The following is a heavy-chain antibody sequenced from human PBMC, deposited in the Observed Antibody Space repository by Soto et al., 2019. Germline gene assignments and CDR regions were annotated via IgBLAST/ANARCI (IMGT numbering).Heavy chain of an antibody. D-gene: IGHD2-21*02. CDR3: ARGRGVTARYYYYGMDV. CDR2: INHSGST. CDR1: GGSFSSYY. J-gene: IGHJ6*02. Sequence: SETLSLTCAVYGGSFSSYYWSWIRQPPGKGLEWIGEINHSGSTNYNPSLKSRVTISVDTSKDQFSLKLSSVTAADTAVYYCARGRGVTARYYYYGMDVWGLGTTVTVSS. V-gene: IGHV4-34*01.